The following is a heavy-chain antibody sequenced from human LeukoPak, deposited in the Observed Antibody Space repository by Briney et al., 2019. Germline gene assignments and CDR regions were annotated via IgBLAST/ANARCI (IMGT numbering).Heavy chain of an antibody. V-gene: IGHV3-30-3*02. J-gene: IGHJ6*02. Sequence: PGGSLRLSCAASGFTFSTYAIHWVRQAPGKGLEWVAVISYDGSNKYYADSVKGRFTISRDNSKNTLYLQMNSLRAEDTAVYYCSKPYSSASDYYYGLDVWGQGTTVTVSS. D-gene: IGHD6-25*01. CDR3: SKPYSSASDYYYGLDV. CDR2: ISYDGSNK. CDR1: GFTFSTYA.